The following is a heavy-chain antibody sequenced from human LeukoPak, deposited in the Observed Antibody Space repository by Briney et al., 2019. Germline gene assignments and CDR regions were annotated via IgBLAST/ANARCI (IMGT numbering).Heavy chain of an antibody. J-gene: IGHJ6*02. CDR1: AFTFSRYC. D-gene: IGHD3-9*01. V-gene: IGHV3-74*01. CDR3: ARPYNDILNGRYFYYYDMGV. CDR2: INSDGSST. Sequence: GGSQRLSCAASAFTFSRYCMQWVRQAPGKGLEWVSRINSDGSSTTYADSVKGRFTISRDNAKNTLNLQMNSLRAEDTAVYFCARPYNDILNGRYFYYYDMGVWGQGTTVTVSS.